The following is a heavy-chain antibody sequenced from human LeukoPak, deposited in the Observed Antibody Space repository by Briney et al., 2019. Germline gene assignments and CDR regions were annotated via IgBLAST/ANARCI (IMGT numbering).Heavy chain of an antibody. J-gene: IGHJ5*02. Sequence: PGRSLRLSCTASGFTFGDYAMSWFRQAPGNGLEWVGFIRSKAYGGTTEYAASVKGRFTISRDDSKSIAYLQMNSLKTEDTAVYYCTRDRDGPPVNWFDPWGQGTLVTVSS. D-gene: IGHD2-8*01. V-gene: IGHV3-49*03. CDR2: IRSKAYGGTT. CDR3: TRDRDGPPVNWFDP. CDR1: GFTFGDYA.